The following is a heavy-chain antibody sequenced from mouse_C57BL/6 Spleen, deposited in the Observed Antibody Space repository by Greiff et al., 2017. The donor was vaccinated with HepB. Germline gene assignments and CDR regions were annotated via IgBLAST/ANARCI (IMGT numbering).Heavy chain of an antibody. V-gene: IGHV1-61*01. D-gene: IGHD2-1*01. CDR3: ARGGGNHWYFDV. CDR1: GYTFTSYW. CDR2: IYPSDSET. J-gene: IGHJ1*03. Sequence: VQLQQPGAELVRPGSSVKLSCKASGYTFTSYWMDWVKQRPGQGLEWIGNIYPSDSETHYNQKFKDKATLTVDKSSSTAYMQLSSLTSEDSAVYYCARGGGNHWYFDVWGTGTTVTVSS.